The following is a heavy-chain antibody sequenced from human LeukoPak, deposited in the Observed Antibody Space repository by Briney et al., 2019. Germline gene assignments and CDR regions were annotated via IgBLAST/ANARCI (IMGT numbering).Heavy chain of an antibody. V-gene: IGHV3-30*02. CDR3: AKLASDFWSGYSSRGDY. CDR1: GFTFSSYG. J-gene: IGHJ4*02. CDR2: IRYDGSNK. D-gene: IGHD3-3*01. Sequence: GGSLRLSCAASGFTFSSYGMHWVRQAPGKGLEWVAFIRYDGSNKYYADSVKGRFTISRDNSKNTLYLQMNSLRAEDTAVYYCAKLASDFWSGYSSRGDYWGQGTLVTVSS.